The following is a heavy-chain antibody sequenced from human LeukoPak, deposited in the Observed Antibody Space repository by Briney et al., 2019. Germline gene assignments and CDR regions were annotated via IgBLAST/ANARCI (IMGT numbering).Heavy chain of an antibody. D-gene: IGHD4-17*01. CDR3: AKDPLDYGDLYYFDY. CDR2: IWYDGSNK. CDR1: GFTFSNYA. Sequence: GRSLRLSCAASGFTFSNYAMHWVRQAPGKGLEWVAVIWYDGSNKYYADSVKGRFTISRDNFKNTLYLEMNSLRAEDTAVYYCAKDPLDYGDLYYFDYWGQGTLVTVSS. J-gene: IGHJ4*02. V-gene: IGHV3-33*06.